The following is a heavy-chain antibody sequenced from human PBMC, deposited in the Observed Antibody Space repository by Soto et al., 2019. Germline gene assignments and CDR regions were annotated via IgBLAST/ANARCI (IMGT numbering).Heavy chain of an antibody. J-gene: IGHJ3*02. V-gene: IGHV3-30*18. CDR1: GFIFSSYD. CDR3: AKDLTSVAYDAFDI. Sequence: GGSLRLSCAASGFIFSSYDMHWVRQAPGKGLEWVAFISYDGSNKYYADSVKGRFTISRDNSKNTLYLQMNSLRAEDTAVYYCAKDLTSVAYDAFDIWGQGTMVTVSS. CDR2: ISYDGSNK. D-gene: IGHD3-16*01.